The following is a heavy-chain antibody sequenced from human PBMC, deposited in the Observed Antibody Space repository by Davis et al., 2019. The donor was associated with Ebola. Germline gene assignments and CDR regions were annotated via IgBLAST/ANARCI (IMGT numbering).Heavy chain of an antibody. CDR3: ARHIVVVVAATLDGMDV. Sequence: GESLKISCKGSGYSFTSYWISWVRQMPGKGLEWMGRIDPSDSYTNYSPSFQGHVTISADKSISTAYLQWSSLKASDTAMYYCARHIVVVVAATLDGMDVWGQGTTVTVSS. CDR2: IDPSDSYT. J-gene: IGHJ6*02. V-gene: IGHV5-10-1*01. CDR1: GYSFTSYW. D-gene: IGHD2-15*01.